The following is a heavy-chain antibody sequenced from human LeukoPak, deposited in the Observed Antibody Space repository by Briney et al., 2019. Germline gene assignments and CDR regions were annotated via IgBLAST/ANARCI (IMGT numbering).Heavy chain of an antibody. V-gene: IGHV5-51*01. CDR3: ARRSGAPRGWFDP. J-gene: IGHJ5*02. D-gene: IGHD1-26*01. CDR2: IYPGDSDT. Sequence: GESLKISFKGSGYSFTSYWIAWVRQMPGKGLEWMGIIYPGDSDTRYSPSFQGQVTILVDKSISTAYLQWSSLKASDTAMYYCARRSGAPRGWFDPWGQGTLVTVSS. CDR1: GYSFTSYW.